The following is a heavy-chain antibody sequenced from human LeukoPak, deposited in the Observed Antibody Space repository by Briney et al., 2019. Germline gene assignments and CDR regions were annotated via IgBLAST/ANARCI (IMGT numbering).Heavy chain of an antibody. CDR1: GGSISSGSYY. CDR2: IYTSGST. CDR3: ARVPAAMSPYYYYYMDV. J-gene: IGHJ6*03. Sequence: ASETLSLTCTVSGGSISSGSYYWSWIRQPAGKGLEWIGRIYTSGSTNYNPSLKSRVTISVDTSKNQFSLKLSSVTAADTAVYYCARVPAAMSPYYYYYMDVWGKGTTVTVSS. V-gene: IGHV4-61*02. D-gene: IGHD2-2*01.